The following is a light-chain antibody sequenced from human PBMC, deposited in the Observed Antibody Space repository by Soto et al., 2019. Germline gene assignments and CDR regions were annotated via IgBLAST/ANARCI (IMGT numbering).Light chain of an antibody. CDR1: QSVSSY. J-gene: IGKJ1*01. CDR2: DTS. CDR3: QQRSHWPWT. V-gene: IGKV3-11*01. Sequence: DIGLTQSPVTLSLSPGERATLSCRASQSVSSYLAWYQQRPGQAPRLLISDTSNRATGIPARFSGSGSGTDFTLTISSLEPEDFAVYYCQQRSHWPWTFGQGTKVDIK.